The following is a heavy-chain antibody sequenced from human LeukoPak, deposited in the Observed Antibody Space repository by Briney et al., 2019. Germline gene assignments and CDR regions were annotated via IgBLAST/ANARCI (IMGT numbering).Heavy chain of an antibody. V-gene: IGHV3-48*01. CDR3: ARDPDPRGFLPDWFVP. D-gene: IGHD1-14*01. CDR1: GFTFSSYS. CDR2: ISRSSSTI. Sequence: GGSLRLSCAASGFTFSSYSMNWVRQAPGKGLEWVSYISRSSSTIYYADSVRGRFTISRDNAKNSLYLQMNSLRAEDTAVYYCARDPDPRGFLPDWFVPWGQGTLVTVSS. J-gene: IGHJ5*02.